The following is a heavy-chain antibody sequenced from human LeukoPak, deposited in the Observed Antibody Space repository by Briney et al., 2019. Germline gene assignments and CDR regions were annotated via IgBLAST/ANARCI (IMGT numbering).Heavy chain of an antibody. CDR1: GFPFSSYW. D-gene: IGHD4-11*01. CDR3: AREDHSKYEH. Sequence: PGGSLRLSCAASGFPFSSYWMSWVRQALGKGPEWVANIKQDGGEKYHVDSVKGRFTISRDNAKNSLYLQMNSLRAEDTAVYYCAREDHSKYEHWGQGTLVTVSS. V-gene: IGHV3-7*01. J-gene: IGHJ1*01. CDR2: IKQDGGEK.